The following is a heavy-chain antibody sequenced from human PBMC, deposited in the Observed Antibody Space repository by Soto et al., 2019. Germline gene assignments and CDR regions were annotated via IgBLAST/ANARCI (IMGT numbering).Heavy chain of an antibody. CDR1: GGSFSGYY. D-gene: IGHD6-13*01. Sequence: PSETLSLTCAVYGGSFSGYYCSWIRQPPWKGLEWIGEINHSGITNYNPSLKSRVTISVDTSKNQFSLKLSSVTAADTAVYYCARSRGGSWYEGRWFDPSGQGTLVTLSS. J-gene: IGHJ5*02. V-gene: IGHV4-34*01. CDR3: ARSRGGSWYEGRWFDP. CDR2: INHSGIT.